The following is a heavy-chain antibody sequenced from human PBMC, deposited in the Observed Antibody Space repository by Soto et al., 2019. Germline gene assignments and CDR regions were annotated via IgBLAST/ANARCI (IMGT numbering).Heavy chain of an antibody. V-gene: IGHV3-13*01. CDR3: AREAPQYYDFWSGYYRYYGMDV. Sequence: GGSLRLSCAASGFTFSSYDMHWVRQATGKGLEWVSAIGTAGDTYYPGSVKGRFTISRENAKNSLYLQMNSLRAEDTAVYYCAREAPQYYDFWSGYYRYYGMDVWGQGTTVTVSS. D-gene: IGHD3-3*01. J-gene: IGHJ6*02. CDR2: IGTAGDT. CDR1: GFTFSSYD.